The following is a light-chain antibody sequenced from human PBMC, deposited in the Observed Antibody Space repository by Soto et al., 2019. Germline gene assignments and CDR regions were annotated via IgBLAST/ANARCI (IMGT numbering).Light chain of an antibody. CDR3: ASWDDSLRV. J-gene: IGLJ1*01. V-gene: IGLV1-47*01. Sequence: QSVLTQPPSASGTPGQRVTISCSGRSSNIGSNYVYWYQQLPGTAPKLLIDRNNQRPSGVPDRFSGSKSGTAASLAISGLRSEDEADYYCASWDDSLRVFGTGTKVTVL. CDR2: RNN. CDR1: SSNIGSNY.